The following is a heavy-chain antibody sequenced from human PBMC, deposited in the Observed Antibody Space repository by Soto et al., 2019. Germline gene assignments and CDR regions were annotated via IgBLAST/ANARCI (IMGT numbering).Heavy chain of an antibody. D-gene: IGHD3-3*01. V-gene: IGHV1-69*13. Sequence: WASVKVSCKAPGGTFSSYAISWVRQAPGQGLEWMGGIIPIFGTANYAQKFQGRVTITADESTSTAYMELSSLRSEDTAVYYCARDRRPDYDFWSGYSPAQTWFDPWGQGTLVNVS. J-gene: IGHJ5*02. CDR2: IIPIFGTA. CDR3: ARDRRPDYDFWSGYSPAQTWFDP. CDR1: GGTFSSYA.